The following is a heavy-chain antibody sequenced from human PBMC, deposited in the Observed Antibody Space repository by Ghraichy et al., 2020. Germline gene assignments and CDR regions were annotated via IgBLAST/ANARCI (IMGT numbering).Heavy chain of an antibody. V-gene: IGHV1-2*02. J-gene: IGHJ6*02. Sequence: ASVKVSCKASGYTFTGHDMHWVRQAPGQGLEWMGWINPNSGGTNYAQKFQGRVTMTRDTSISTAYMELSRLRSDDTAVYYCAEDKAAAAAYYYYGMDVWGQGTTVTVSS. CDR1: GYTFTGHD. CDR3: AEDKAAAAAYYYYGMDV. D-gene: IGHD6-13*01. CDR2: INPNSGGT.